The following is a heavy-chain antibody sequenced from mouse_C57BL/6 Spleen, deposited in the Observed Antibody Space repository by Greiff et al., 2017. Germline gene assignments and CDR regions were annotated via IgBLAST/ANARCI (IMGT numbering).Heavy chain of an antibody. CDR3: AISASWFAY. CDR2: IDPSDSYT. Sequence: QVQLQQPGAELVKPGASVKLSCKASGYTFTSYWMQWVKQRPGQGLEWIGEIDPSDSYTNYNQKFKGKATLTVDTSSSTAYMQLRSLTSEDSAVYYCAISASWFAYWGQGTLVTVSA. CDR1: GYTFTSYW. J-gene: IGHJ3*01. V-gene: IGHV1-50*01. D-gene: IGHD1-2*01.